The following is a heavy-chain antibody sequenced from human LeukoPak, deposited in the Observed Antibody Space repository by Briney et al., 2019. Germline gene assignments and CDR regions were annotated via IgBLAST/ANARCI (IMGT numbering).Heavy chain of an antibody. J-gene: IGHJ5*02. Sequence: ASVKVSCKASGGTFSSYAISWVRQAPGQGLEWMGRIIPIFGTAHYAQKFQGRVTITTDESTSTAYMELSSLRSEDTAVYYCARDKVRVSWFDPWGQGTLVTVSS. D-gene: IGHD3-22*01. CDR2: IIPIFGTA. CDR1: GGTFSSYA. V-gene: IGHV1-69*05. CDR3: ARDKVRVSWFDP.